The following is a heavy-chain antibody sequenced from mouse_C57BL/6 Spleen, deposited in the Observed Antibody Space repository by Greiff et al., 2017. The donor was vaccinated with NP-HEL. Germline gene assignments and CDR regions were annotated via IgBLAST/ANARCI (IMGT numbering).Heavy chain of an antibody. CDR2: FYPGSGSI. CDR1: GYTFTEYT. D-gene: IGHD3-2*02. CDR3: ARHESGSSGYRGFAY. V-gene: IGHV1-62-2*01. J-gene: IGHJ3*01. Sequence: VQLQESGAELVKPGASVKLSCKASGYTFTEYTIHWVKQRSGKGLEWIGWFYPGSGSIKYNEKFKDKATLTADKSSSTVYMELSRLTSEDAAVYFCARHESGSSGYRGFAYWGQGTLVTVSA.